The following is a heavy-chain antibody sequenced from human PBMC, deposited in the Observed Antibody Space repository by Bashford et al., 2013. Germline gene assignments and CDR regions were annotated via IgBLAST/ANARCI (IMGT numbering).Heavy chain of an antibody. J-gene: IGHJ4*02. CDR1: GYSFISYD. CDR3: ARDPGITGSPERYYFDY. Sequence: VASVKVSCKASGYSFISYDINWVRQATGQGLEWMGWMNPKSGDTGYSQKFQGRVTMTRNTSISTAYMELSSLRSEDTAVYFCARDPGITGSPERYYFDYWGQGTLVTVSS. D-gene: IGHD1-20*01. CDR2: MNPKSGDT. V-gene: IGHV1-8*01.